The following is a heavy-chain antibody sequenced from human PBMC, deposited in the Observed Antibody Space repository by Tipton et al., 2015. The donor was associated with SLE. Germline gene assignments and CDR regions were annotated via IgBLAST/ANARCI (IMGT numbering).Heavy chain of an antibody. CDR3: ALKRGWFGELLHY. CDR2: IYYSGST. J-gene: IGHJ4*02. D-gene: IGHD3-10*01. Sequence: TLSLTCTVSGGPISSYYWSWIRQPPGKGLEWIGYIYYSGSTNYNPSLKSRVTISVDTSKNQFSLKLSSVTAADTAVYYCALKRGWFGELLHYWGQGTLVTVSS. V-gene: IGHV4-59*12. CDR1: GGPISSYY.